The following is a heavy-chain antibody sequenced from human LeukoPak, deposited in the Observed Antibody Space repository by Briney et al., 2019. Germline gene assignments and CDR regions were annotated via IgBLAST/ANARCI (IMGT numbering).Heavy chain of an antibody. J-gene: IGHJ4*02. D-gene: IGHD1-26*01. V-gene: IGHV1-18*01. CDR2: ISAYNGNT. CDR3: ARGLLVGATHYFDS. CDR1: GYTFTSYG. Sequence: APLKVSCKASGYTFTSYGISWVRQAPGQGLEGMGWISAYNGNTNYAQKLQGRVTMTTDTSTSTAYMELRSLRSDDTAVYYCARGLLVGATHYFDSWGQGTLVTVSS.